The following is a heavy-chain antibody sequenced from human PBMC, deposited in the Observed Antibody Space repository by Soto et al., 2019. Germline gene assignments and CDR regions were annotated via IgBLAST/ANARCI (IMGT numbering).Heavy chain of an antibody. Sequence: QVQLVQSGAEVKKPGSSVKVSCKASGGTFGSFGINWVRQAPGQGLEWMGGIIPIFGTAHYAQNFQGRVTTTAGESTNTASMELSSLRSEDTAVYYCARLYCGGDCYLDYRGQGTLVIVSS. CDR1: GGTFGSFG. D-gene: IGHD2-21*02. CDR2: IIPIFGTA. CDR3: ARLYCGGDCYLDY. J-gene: IGHJ4*02. V-gene: IGHV1-69*01.